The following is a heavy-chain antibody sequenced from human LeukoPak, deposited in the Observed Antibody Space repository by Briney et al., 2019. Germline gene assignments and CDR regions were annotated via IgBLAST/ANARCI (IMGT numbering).Heavy chain of an antibody. Sequence: GGSLRLSCAASGFTFSDYYMTWIRQSPAKGLEWVSYISAGGTTYYADSVKGRFYISRDNANNSVNLQMNSLRGDDTAVYYCARAAFGEWLLDYWGQGTLVTVSS. CDR2: ISAGGTT. J-gene: IGHJ4*02. D-gene: IGHD3-10*01. V-gene: IGHV3-11*01. CDR1: GFTFSDYY. CDR3: ARAAFGEWLLDY.